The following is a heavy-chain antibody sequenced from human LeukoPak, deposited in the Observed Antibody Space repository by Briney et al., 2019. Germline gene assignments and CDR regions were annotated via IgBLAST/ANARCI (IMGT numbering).Heavy chain of an antibody. CDR3: ASVVYYYDSSGSHYYYYYMDV. CDR1: GGSISSYY. J-gene: IGHJ6*03. V-gene: IGHV4-59*08. D-gene: IGHD3-22*01. Sequence: PSETLSLTCTVSGGSISSYYWSWIRQPPGKGLEWIGYIYYSGSTNYNPSLKSRVTISVDTSKNQFSLKLSSVTAADTAVYYCASVVYYYDSSGSHYYYYYMDVWGKGTTVTVSS. CDR2: IYYSGST.